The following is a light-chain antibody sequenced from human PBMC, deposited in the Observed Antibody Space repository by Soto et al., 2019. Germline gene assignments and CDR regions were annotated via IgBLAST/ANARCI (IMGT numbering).Light chain of an antibody. V-gene: IGKV1-17*01. Sequence: IQMTQSPSSLSASVGDRVTITCRASQGIRNALDWYQQKPGKAPKRLIYATSTLQSGVPSRFSGSGSGTEFTLTISSLQPEDFATYSCLQHNSYPLTFGQGTKVEIK. CDR2: ATS. CDR3: LQHNSYPLT. CDR1: QGIRNA. J-gene: IGKJ1*01.